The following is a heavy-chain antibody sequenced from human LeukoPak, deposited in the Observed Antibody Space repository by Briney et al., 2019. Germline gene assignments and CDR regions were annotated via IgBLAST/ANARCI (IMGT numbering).Heavy chain of an antibody. D-gene: IGHD6-6*01. CDR1: GGTFSSYA. Sequence: ASVKVSCKASGGTFSSYAISWVRQAPGQGLEWMGRIIPTLGIAIYAQKFQGRVTITADKSTSTAYMEPSSLRSEDTAVYYCAIAARGDDAFDIWGQGTMVTAS. CDR2: IIPTLGIA. V-gene: IGHV1-69*04. J-gene: IGHJ3*02. CDR3: AIAARGDDAFDI.